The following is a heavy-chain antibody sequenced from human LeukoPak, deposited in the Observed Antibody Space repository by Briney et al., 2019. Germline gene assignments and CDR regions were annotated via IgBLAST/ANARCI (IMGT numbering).Heavy chain of an antibody. CDR3: ARDHRRLSSSWYEY. V-gene: IGHV1-18*01. D-gene: IGHD6-13*01. Sequence: GASVKVSCKASGYTFTSYGISWVRQAPGQGLEWMGWISAYNGNTNYAQKLQGRVAMTTDTSTSTAYMELSRLRSDDTAVYYCARDHRRLSSSWYEYWGQGTLVTVSS. J-gene: IGHJ4*02. CDR2: ISAYNGNT. CDR1: GYTFTSYG.